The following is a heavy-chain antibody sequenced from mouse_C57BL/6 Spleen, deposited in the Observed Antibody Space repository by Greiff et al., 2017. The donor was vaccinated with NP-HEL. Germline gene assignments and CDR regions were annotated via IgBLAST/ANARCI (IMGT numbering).Heavy chain of an antibody. CDR3: AMRLRPYAMDY. CDR2: IYPGSGST. D-gene: IGHD2-4*01. V-gene: IGHV1-55*01. CDR1: GYTFTSYW. J-gene: IGHJ4*01. Sequence: QVQLQQSGAELVKPGASVKMSCKASGYTFTSYWITWVKQRPGQGLEWIGDIYPGSGSTNYNEKFKSKATLTVDTSSSTAYMQLSSLTSEDSAVYYCAMRLRPYAMDYWGQGTSVTVSS.